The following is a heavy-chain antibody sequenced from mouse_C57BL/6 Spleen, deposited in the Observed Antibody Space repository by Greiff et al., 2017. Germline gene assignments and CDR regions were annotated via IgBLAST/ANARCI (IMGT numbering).Heavy chain of an antibody. CDR3: ARPKLLYDAMDY. J-gene: IGHJ4*01. Sequence: VQGVESGGGLVKPGGSLKLSCAASGFTFSDYGMHWVRPAPEKGLEWVAYISSGSSTIYYADTVKGRFTISSDNAKNTLFLQRTSLRSEDTAMYYWARPKLLYDAMDYWGQGTSVTVSS. CDR1: GFTFSDYG. CDR2: ISSGSSTI. V-gene: IGHV5-17*01.